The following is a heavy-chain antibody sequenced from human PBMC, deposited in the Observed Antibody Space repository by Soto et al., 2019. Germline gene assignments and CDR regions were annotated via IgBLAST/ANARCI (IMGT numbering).Heavy chain of an antibody. CDR1: GFTFTSSA. D-gene: IGHD4-17*01. CDR2: IVVGSGNT. CDR3: AREGYSDTYSYYQTLDV. Sequence: SVKVSCKASGFTFTSSAVQWVRQARGQRLEWIGWIVVGSGNTNYAQKFQERVTMSVDTSKNQFSLNLRSVTAADTAVYYCAREGYSDTYSYYQTLDVWGQGTTVTVSS. V-gene: IGHV1-58*01. J-gene: IGHJ6*02.